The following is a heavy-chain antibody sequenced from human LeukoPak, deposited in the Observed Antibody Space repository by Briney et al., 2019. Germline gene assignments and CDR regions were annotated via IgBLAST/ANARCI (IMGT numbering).Heavy chain of an antibody. D-gene: IGHD3-10*01. CDR3: ARDPRGSSYWYFDL. Sequence: SETLSLTCAVSGGSISSGGYSWGWIRQPPGKGLGWIGYIYHSGSTYYNPSLKSRVTISVDRSKNQFSLKLSSVTAADTAVYYCARDPRGSSYWYFDLWGRGTLVTVSS. J-gene: IGHJ2*01. CDR2: IYHSGST. V-gene: IGHV4-30-2*01. CDR1: GGSISSGGYS.